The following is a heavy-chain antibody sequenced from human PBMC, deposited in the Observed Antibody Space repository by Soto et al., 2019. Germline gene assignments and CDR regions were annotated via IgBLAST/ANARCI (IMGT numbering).Heavy chain of an antibody. V-gene: IGHV6-1*01. CDR1: GDSVSSNSAA. CDR2: TYYRSKWYN. J-gene: IGHJ6*02. Sequence: SQTLSLTCAISGDSVSSNSAAWNWIRQSPSRGLEWLGRTYYRSKWYNDYAVSVKSRITINPDTSKNQFSLQLNSVTPEDTAVYYCARAQSITMMREYYYYGMDVWGQGTTVTVSS. CDR3: ARAQSITMMREYYYYGMDV. D-gene: IGHD3-22*01.